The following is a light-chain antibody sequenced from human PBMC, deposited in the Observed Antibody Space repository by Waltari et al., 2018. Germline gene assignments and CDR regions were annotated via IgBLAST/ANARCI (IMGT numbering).Light chain of an antibody. CDR3: QQYNNWPYT. CDR2: GAS. V-gene: IGKV3-15*01. J-gene: IGKJ2*01. Sequence: EIVMTQSPATLSVSPGESATLPCRASQRVSSNLAWYQQKPGQAPRLLIYGASTRATGSPAGCSGSGSGTELTLTISSMQSEDFAVDYCQQYNNWPYTFGQGTKVEIK. CDR1: QRVSSN.